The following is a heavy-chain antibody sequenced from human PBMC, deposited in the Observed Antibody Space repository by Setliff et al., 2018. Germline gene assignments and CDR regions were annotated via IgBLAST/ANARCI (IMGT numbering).Heavy chain of an antibody. J-gene: IGHJ4*02. CDR3: ARASVVHAIAVGY. V-gene: IGHV4-34*01. CDR2: INHSGST. D-gene: IGHD2-15*01. Sequence: SETLSLTCAVYGGPFSGYYWSWIRQPPGKGLEWIGEINHSGSTNYNPSLKSRVTMSVDTSKNQFSLNLTSVTAADTAVYYCARASVVHAIAVGYWGQGTLVTVSS. CDR1: GGPFSGYY.